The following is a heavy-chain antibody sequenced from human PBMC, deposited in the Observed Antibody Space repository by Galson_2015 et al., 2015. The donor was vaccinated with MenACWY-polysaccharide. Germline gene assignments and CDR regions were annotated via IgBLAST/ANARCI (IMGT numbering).Heavy chain of an antibody. CDR3: AREESGSYYRY. Sequence: SVKVSCKASGYTFTGYYLHWVRQASGQGLEWMGWIIPNSGGTKFAQKFQSRVTMTRDTSVSTIYMELSRLTSDDTAIYYCAREESGSYYRYWGQGTLVTVSS. V-gene: IGHV1-2*02. CDR1: GYTFTGYY. J-gene: IGHJ4*02. CDR2: IIPNSGGT. D-gene: IGHD1-26*01.